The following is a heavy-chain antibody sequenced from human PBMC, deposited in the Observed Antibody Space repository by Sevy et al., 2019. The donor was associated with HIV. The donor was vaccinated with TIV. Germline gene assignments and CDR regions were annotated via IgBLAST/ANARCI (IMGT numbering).Heavy chain of an antibody. CDR3: ARANQRDTAMVIPWSGMDV. J-gene: IGHJ6*02. CDR2: IIPIFGTA. V-gene: IGHV1-69*13. CDR1: GGTFSSYA. D-gene: IGHD5-18*01. Sequence: ASVKVSCKASGGTFSSYAISWVRQPPGQGLEWMGGIIPIFGTANYAQKFQGRVTITADESTSTAYMEMSSLRSEDTAVYYCARANQRDTAMVIPWSGMDVWGQGTTVTVSS.